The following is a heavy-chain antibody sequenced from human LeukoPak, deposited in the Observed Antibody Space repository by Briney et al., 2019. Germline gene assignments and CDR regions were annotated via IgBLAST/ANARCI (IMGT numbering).Heavy chain of an antibody. Sequence: ASVKVSCKASRYTFTSYDINWVRQATGQGLEWMGWMNPNSGNTGYAQKFQGRVTITRNTSISTAYMELSSLRSEDTAVYYCARGLPAATHYYYYYMDVWGKGTTVTVSS. V-gene: IGHV1-8*03. D-gene: IGHD2-2*01. CDR3: ARGLPAATHYYYYYMDV. CDR1: RYTFTSYD. J-gene: IGHJ6*03. CDR2: MNPNSGNT.